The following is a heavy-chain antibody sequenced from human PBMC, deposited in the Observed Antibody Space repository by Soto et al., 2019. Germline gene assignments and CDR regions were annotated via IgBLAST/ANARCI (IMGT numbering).Heavy chain of an antibody. J-gene: IGHJ2*01. CDR2: INAGNGNT. V-gene: IGHV1-3*01. CDR1: GYTFTTYA. Sequence: ASVKVSCKASGYTFTTYAMHWVRQAPGQRLEWMGWINAGNGNTKYSQNFQGRVTITRDTSTSTVYMELSSLRSEDTAVYYCARSDNYCGGDCYSGSWYFDLWGRGTLVTVSS. CDR3: ARSDNYCGGDCYSGSWYFDL. D-gene: IGHD2-21*02.